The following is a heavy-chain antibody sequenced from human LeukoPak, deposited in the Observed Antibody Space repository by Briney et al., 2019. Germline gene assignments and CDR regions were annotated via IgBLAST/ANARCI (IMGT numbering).Heavy chain of an antibody. Sequence: PGGSLRLSCAASGFTFSSYAMSWVRQTPEKGLEWVSSISASGGSTDYADSVKGRFIISRDISKNTLSLQMDSLRAEDTAVYYCAKCRQQMSVTRGTFDHWGQGTLVTVSS. J-gene: IGHJ4*02. D-gene: IGHD4-17*01. V-gene: IGHV3-23*01. CDR2: ISASGGST. CDR3: AKCRQQMSVTRGTFDH. CDR1: GFTFSSYA.